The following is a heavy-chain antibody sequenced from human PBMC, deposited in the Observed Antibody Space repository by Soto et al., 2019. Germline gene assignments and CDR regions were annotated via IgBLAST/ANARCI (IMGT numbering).Heavy chain of an antibody. CDR1: GGSISSGGYY. V-gene: IGHV4-31*03. Sequence: LSLTCTVSGGSISSGGYYWSWIRQHPGKGLEWIGYIYYSGSTYYNPSLKSRVTISVDTSKNQFSLKLSSVTAADTAVYYCARGGYRTTKKPGIDYWGQGTLVTVSS. D-gene: IGHD1-1*01. J-gene: IGHJ4*02. CDR2: IYYSGST. CDR3: ARGGYRTTKKPGIDY.